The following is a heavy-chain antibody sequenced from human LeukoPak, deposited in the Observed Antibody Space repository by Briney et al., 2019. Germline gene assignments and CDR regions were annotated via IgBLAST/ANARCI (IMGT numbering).Heavy chain of an antibody. CDR2: ISGSGGTT. Sequence: GGSLRLSCAASGFTFSSYDMSWVRQAPGKGLEWVSEISGSGGTTYYADSVKGRFTISRANAKNTLYLQMNSLRAEDTAVYYCAKGPEQQLVTRYYYYYYGIEGWGHGTTVTVS. CDR1: GFTFSSYD. J-gene: IGHJ6*02. V-gene: IGHV3-23*01. D-gene: IGHD6-13*01. CDR3: AKGPEQQLVTRYYYYYYGIEG.